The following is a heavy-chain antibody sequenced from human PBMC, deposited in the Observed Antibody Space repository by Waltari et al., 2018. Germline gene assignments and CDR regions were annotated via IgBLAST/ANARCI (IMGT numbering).Heavy chain of an antibody. CDR3: ARDVDYVWGSYRYRAFDI. Sequence: QVQLQESGPGLVKPSQTLSLTCPVSGGSISSGGYYWTWLRPHPGKGLEWIGYIYYSGSTYYNPSLKSRVTISVDTSKNQFSLKLSSVTAADTAVYYCARDVDYVWGSYRYRAFDIWGQGTMVTVSS. J-gene: IGHJ3*02. CDR1: GGSISSGGYY. D-gene: IGHD3-16*02. CDR2: IYYSGST. V-gene: IGHV4-31*03.